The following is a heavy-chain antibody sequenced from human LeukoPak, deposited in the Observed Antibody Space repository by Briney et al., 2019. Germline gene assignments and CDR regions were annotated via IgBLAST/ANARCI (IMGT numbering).Heavy chain of an antibody. J-gene: IGHJ5*02. V-gene: IGHV3-66*03. CDR3: ARDPGPGWFDP. D-gene: IGHD2-2*01. CDR1: GFAVRSNY. CDR2: IYSTGTT. Sequence: GGSLRLSCAVSGFAVRSNYVSWVRQAPGKGLEWVSVIYSTGTTFYADSVKGRFTISRDDSKNTVYLQMNSLRPEDTAVYYCARDPGPGWFDPWGQGTLVTVSS.